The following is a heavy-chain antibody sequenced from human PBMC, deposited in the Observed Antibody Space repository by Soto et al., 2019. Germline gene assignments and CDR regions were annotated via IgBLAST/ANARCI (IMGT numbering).Heavy chain of an antibody. CDR2: IYSGGST. D-gene: IGHD1-26*01. J-gene: IGHJ5*02. V-gene: IGHV3-66*01. Sequence: GGSLRLSCAASGFTVSSNYMSWVRQAPGKGLEWVSVIYSGGSTYYADSVKGQFTNSRDNSKNTLYLQMNSLRAEDTAVYYCARVLSGGAENWFDPWGQGTLVTVSS. CDR1: GFTVSSNY. CDR3: ARVLSGGAENWFDP.